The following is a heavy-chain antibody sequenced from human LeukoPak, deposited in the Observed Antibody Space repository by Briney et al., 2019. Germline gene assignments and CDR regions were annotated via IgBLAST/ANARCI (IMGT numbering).Heavy chain of an antibody. J-gene: IGHJ6*04. CDR2: IIPIFGPK. V-gene: IGHV1-69*05. D-gene: IGHD3/OR15-3a*01. CDR1: GGTHINYV. Sequence: SSVTDSFMSSGGTHINYVISRVRPAPGQGHEWMGRIIPIFGPKDYAQKFQGRVTITTDESTSTAYMELTSLRSDDAAVYYSASAILVTLPGYYFYLDVWGKGTTVTVSS. CDR3: ASAILVTLPGYYFYLDV.